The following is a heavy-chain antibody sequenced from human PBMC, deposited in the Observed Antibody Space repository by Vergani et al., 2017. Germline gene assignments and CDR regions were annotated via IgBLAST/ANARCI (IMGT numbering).Heavy chain of an antibody. Sequence: QVQLQESGPGLLKPSETLSLTCAVYGGSFSGYYWSWIRQPPGKGLEWIGEINHSGSTNYNPSLKSRVTISVDTSKNQISLKLSSVTAADTAVYYCARVAWELLGGFDYWGQGTLVTVSS. CDR2: INHSGST. V-gene: IGHV4-34*01. J-gene: IGHJ4*02. CDR1: GGSFSGYY. D-gene: IGHD1-26*01. CDR3: ARVAWELLGGFDY.